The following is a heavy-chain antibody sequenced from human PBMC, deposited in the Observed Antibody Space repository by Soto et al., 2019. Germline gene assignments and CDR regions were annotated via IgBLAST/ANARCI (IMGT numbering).Heavy chain of an antibody. D-gene: IGHD3-16*01. Sequence: GGSLILFCADSGFALSGYAMSWVRQAPGEGLEWGSTLSGRGGSTYYADSVKGRFTIPRDNSKNTLYLQMNSLRGEDTDFYSCGDYASSGITSFDLWGRGTLATVSS. J-gene: IGHJ2*01. CDR3: GDYASSGITSFDL. V-gene: IGHV3-23*01. CDR2: LSGRGGST. CDR1: GFALSGYA.